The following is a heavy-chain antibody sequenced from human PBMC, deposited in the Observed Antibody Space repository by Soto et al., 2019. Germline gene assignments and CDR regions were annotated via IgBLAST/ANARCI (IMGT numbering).Heavy chain of an antibody. V-gene: IGHV1-2*04. D-gene: IGHD2-15*01. CDR1: GYTFTGYY. Sequence: ASVKVSCKASGYTFTGYYMHWVRQAPGQGLEWMGWINPNSGGTNYAQKFQGWVTMTRDTSISTAYMELSRLRSDDTAVYYCAREGGGGYCSGGSCSSDYWGQGTLVTVSS. CDR2: INPNSGGT. CDR3: AREGGGGYCSGGSCSSDY. J-gene: IGHJ4*02.